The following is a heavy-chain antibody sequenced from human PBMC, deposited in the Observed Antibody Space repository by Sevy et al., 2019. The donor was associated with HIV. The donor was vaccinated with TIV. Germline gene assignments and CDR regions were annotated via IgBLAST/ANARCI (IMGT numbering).Heavy chain of an antibody. Sequence: GGSLRLSCAASGFGLSNHAMIWVRQAPGKELEWVAGISYDARKKYYADSVRGRFTISRDDSKNTLYLQMNSLTTEDTAVYYCARLVGYCSGGRCSIIDFWGQGTLVTVSS. CDR3: ARLVGYCSGGRCSIIDF. V-gene: IGHV3-30*01. D-gene: IGHD2-15*01. CDR1: GFGLSNHA. J-gene: IGHJ4*02. CDR2: ISYDARKK.